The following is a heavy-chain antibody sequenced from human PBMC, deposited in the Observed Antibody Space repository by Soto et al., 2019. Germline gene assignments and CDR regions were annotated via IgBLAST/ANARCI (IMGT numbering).Heavy chain of an antibody. J-gene: IGHJ4*02. V-gene: IGHV3-9*01. D-gene: IGHD5-18*01. CDR2: ISWNSGSI. CDR3: AKDNSDGPSGHFDY. CDR1: GFTFDDYA. Sequence: EVQLVESGRGLVQPGRSLRLSCAASGFTFDDYAMHWVRQAPGKGLEWVSGISWNSGSIGYADSVKGRFTISRDNAKNSLYLQMNSLRAEDTALYYCAKDNSDGPSGHFDYWGQGTLVTVSS.